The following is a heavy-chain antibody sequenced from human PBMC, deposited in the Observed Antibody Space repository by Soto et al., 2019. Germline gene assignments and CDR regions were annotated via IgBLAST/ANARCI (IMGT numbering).Heavy chain of an antibody. CDR2: IDRGGST. CDR3: ARDSGGNSENYYGLDV. D-gene: IGHD1-1*01. CDR1: GVSVSSGDYY. V-gene: IGHV4-31*03. Sequence: QVQLQESGPGLVKPSQTLSLSCNVYGVSVSSGDYYWSWNRQQGGGGLEWIGYIDRGGSTYYRPSLRGRVIMSVDTSTNQISLRLLSVTAADTAMYYCARDSGGNSENYYGLDVWGHGTTVTVSS. J-gene: IGHJ6*02.